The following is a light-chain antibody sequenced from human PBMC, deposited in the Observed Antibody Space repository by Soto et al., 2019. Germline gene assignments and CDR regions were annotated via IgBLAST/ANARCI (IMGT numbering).Light chain of an antibody. Sequence: AIQLTQSPSSLSASVGDRVTITCRASQDIGIYLAWYQQKPGKAPNLLIYDASSLESGVPSRFSGSGAGTDFTLTISSLQPDDFATYYCQQYNSYSSFGPGTKVDIK. CDR1: QDIGIY. J-gene: IGKJ1*01. V-gene: IGKV1-13*02. CDR2: DAS. CDR3: QQYNSYSS.